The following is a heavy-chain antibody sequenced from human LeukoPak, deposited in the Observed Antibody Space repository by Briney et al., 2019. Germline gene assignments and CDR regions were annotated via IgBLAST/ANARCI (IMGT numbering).Heavy chain of an antibody. D-gene: IGHD1-20*01. CDR2: ISGSGGST. V-gene: IGHV3-23*01. CDR3: AKIAQPGCDNYYFDY. Sequence: GGSLRLSCAASGFTFSSYAMSWVRQAAGKGLDWVSTISGSGGSTYYADSVKGRFTISRDNSKNTLYLQMNSLRAEDTAVYYCAKIAQPGCDNYYFDYWGQGTLVTVSS. J-gene: IGHJ4*02. CDR1: GFTFSSYA.